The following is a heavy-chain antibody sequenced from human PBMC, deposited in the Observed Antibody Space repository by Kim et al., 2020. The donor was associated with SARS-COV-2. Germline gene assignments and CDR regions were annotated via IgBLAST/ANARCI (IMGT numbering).Heavy chain of an antibody. CDR3: ATYVTATANFDY. V-gene: IGHV4-39*01. CDR2: IYYSGNT. Sequence: SETLSLTCTVSGVSITSTRYYWGWIRQPPGKGLEWIGHIYYSGNTYYNPSLKSRVTISVDTSKNQFSLNLSSVTAADTAVCYCATYVTATANFDYWGRGTLVTVSS. D-gene: IGHD5-18*01. J-gene: IGHJ4*02. CDR1: GVSITSTRYY.